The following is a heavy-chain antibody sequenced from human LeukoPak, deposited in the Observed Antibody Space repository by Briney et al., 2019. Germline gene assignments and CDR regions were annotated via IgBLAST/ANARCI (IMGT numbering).Heavy chain of an antibody. CDR2: IYTSGST. D-gene: IGHD4-11*01. V-gene: IGHV4-4*07. CDR3: ARGGDYNPWFDP. Sequence: SETLSLTCTVSGGSISSYYWSWIRQPAGKGLEWIGRIYTSGSTNYNPSLKSRVTMSVDTSKNQFSLKLSSVTAADTAVYYYARGGDYNPWFDPWGQGTLVTVSS. CDR1: GGSISSYY. J-gene: IGHJ5*02.